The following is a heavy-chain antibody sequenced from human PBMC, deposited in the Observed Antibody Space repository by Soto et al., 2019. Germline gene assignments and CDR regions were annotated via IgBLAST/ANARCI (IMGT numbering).Heavy chain of an antibody. CDR1: GGSISSYY. V-gene: IGHV4-59*01. J-gene: IGHJ5*01. CDR2: IYYSGST. Sequence: SETLSLPCTVSGGSISSYYWSWIRQPPGKGLEWIGYIYYSGSTNYNPSLKSRVTISVDTSKNQFSLKLSSVTAADTAVYYCARLGKQLSWLDSWGQGTLVTGSS. D-gene: IGHD7-27*01. CDR3: ARLGKQLSWLDS.